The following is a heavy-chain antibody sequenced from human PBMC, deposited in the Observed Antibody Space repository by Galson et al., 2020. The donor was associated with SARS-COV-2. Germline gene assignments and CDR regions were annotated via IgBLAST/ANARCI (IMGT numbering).Heavy chain of an antibody. Sequence: SSPTLVKTTQTLTLTCTFSGFSLSNSGMCVSWIRQPPGKALEWLARIDWDDDKYYSTSLKTRLTISKDTSKNQVVLTMTNMDPVDTATYYCARMVVRGVTYDYWGQGTLVTVSS. V-gene: IGHV2-70*11. CDR2: IDWDDDK. CDR1: GFSLSNSGMC. D-gene: IGHD3-10*01. CDR3: ARMVVRGVTYDY. J-gene: IGHJ4*02.